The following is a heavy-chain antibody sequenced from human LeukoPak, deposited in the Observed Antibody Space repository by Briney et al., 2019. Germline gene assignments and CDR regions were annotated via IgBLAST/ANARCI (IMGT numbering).Heavy chain of an antibody. CDR3: AGGTRGYSYGYDY. CDR2: MNPNSGNT. V-gene: IGHV1-8*03. D-gene: IGHD5-18*01. J-gene: IGHJ4*02. Sequence: RASVKVSCKASGYTFTSYDINWVRQATGQGLEWMGRMNPNSGNTGYAQKFQGRVTITRNTSISTAYMELSSLRSEDTAVYYCAGGTRGYSYGYDYWGQGTLVTVSS. CDR1: GYTFTSYD.